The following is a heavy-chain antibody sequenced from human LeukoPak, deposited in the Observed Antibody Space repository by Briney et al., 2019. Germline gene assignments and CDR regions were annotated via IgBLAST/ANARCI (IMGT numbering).Heavy chain of an antibody. J-gene: IGHJ4*02. V-gene: IGHV3-30*02. Sequence: GGSLRLSCAASGFTFSGNGMHWVRQAPGKGLEWVAFVRYDSSNKYYAASVKGRFTVSRDNSKNILYHQINSLRAEDTAMYYCAKPYSSGWYGLGYYFDYWGQGTLVTVSS. CDR2: VRYDSSNK. CDR1: GFTFSGNG. CDR3: AKPYSSGWYGLGYYFDY. D-gene: IGHD6-19*01.